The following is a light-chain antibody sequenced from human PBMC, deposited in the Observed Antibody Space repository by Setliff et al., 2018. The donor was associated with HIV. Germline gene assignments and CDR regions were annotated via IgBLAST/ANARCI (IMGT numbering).Light chain of an antibody. CDR2: EVR. CDR3: SSYASTNTLP. CDR1: SSDVGGYSY. Sequence: QSVLTQPASVSGSPGQSITISCTGTSSDVGGYSYVSWYQQHPGKAPKLIIYEVRNRPSGVSNRFSGSKSGNTASLTISGLQAEDEADYYCSSYASTNTLPFGTGTKGTV. J-gene: IGLJ1*01. V-gene: IGLV2-14*01.